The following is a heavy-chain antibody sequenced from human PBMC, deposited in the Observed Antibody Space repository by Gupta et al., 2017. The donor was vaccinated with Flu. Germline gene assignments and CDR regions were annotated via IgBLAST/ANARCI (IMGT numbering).Heavy chain of an antibody. CDR2: IRSKAYGGTT. Sequence: VQMVESGGGLVQPGRSLRLSCTASGFTFGDYAMSWVLQAPGKGLEWVGFIRSKAYGGTTEYAASVKGRFTISRDDSKSIAYLQMNSLKTEDTAVYYCTRGGGVVVVPAAIKFDYWGQGTLVTVSS. J-gene: IGHJ4*02. CDR1: GFTFGDYA. V-gene: IGHV3-49*04. D-gene: IGHD2-2*02. CDR3: TRGGGVVVVPAAIKFDY.